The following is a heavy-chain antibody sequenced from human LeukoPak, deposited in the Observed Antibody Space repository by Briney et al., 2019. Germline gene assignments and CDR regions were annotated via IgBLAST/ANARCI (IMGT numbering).Heavy chain of an antibody. V-gene: IGHV1-18*01. CDR1: YXXXG. J-gene: IGHJ5*02. CDR2: ISTYNGNT. CDR3: ARKRXVXTAXXDP. Sequence: YXXXGISWVRQAPGQGXEWMGWISTYNGNTNYAQKFQGRVTMTTDTSTSTAYMELRSLRSEDTAGYYCARKRXVXTAXXDPWGQGTLVTVSS.